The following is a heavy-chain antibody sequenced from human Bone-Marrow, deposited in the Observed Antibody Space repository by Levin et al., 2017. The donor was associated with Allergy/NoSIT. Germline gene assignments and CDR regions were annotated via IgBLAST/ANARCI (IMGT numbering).Heavy chain of an antibody. J-gene: IGHJ4*02. CDR3: ARGGWEMIHIDQ. V-gene: IGHV3-23*01. Sequence: GESLKISCAASGFSFSNYGMAWVRQAPGKGLKWVSAITGSGNTIYYADSVKGRFTISRDKSKNTLFLQMNGLRADDSAVYYCARGGWEMIHIDQWGQGTLVTVSS. CDR2: ITGSGNTI. D-gene: IGHD1-26*01. CDR1: GFSFSNYG.